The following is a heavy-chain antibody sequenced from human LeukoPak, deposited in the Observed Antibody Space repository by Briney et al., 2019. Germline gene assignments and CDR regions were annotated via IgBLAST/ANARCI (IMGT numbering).Heavy chain of an antibody. J-gene: IGHJ3*02. CDR1: GFTFSTYF. V-gene: IGHV3-30-3*01. Sequence: GRTLRLSCAASGFTFSTYFMHWVRQAPGKGLEWVADIASDGSHTFYVRSVKGRLTISRDNSTNTLSLQMNSLRAEDTAVYFCARERQDTILHSGAFDIWGQGTMVTVSS. CDR2: IASDGSHT. CDR3: ARERQDTILHSGAFDI. D-gene: IGHD2-21*01.